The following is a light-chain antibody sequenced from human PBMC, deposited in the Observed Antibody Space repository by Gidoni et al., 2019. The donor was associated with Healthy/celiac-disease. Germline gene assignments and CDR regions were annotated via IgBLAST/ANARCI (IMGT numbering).Light chain of an antibody. CDR2: WAS. CDR1: QCVLCSSNNKNY. CDR3: QQYYSTPWT. V-gene: IGKV4-1*01. J-gene: IGKJ1*01. Sequence: DIVMTQSRDSLAVSLGERATINCKSSQCVLCSSNNKNYLAWYQQKPGQPPKLLIYWASNRESGVPDRFSGRGSGTDFTLTISSLQAEDVAVYYCQQYYSTPWTFGQGTKVEIK.